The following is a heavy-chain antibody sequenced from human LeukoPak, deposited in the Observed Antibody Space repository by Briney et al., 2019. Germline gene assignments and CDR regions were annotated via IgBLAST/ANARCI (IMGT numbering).Heavy chain of an antibody. J-gene: IGHJ4*02. V-gene: IGHV3-23*01. CDR1: GFTFNTYA. CDR2: MSGSGSST. D-gene: IGHD5-12*01. CDR3: AKTYSRESGYDFFFHY. Sequence: PGGSLTLSCAASGFTFNTYAMRRVRQAPGEGLEWVSSMSGSGSSTYYADPVKGRFTISRDNSKNTLYLRMNSLRVEDTAVYYCAKTYSRESGYDFFFHYWGQGTRVTVSS.